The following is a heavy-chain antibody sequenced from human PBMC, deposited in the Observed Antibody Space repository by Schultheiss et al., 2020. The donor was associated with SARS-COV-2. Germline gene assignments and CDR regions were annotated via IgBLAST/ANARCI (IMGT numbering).Heavy chain of an antibody. J-gene: IGHJ6*02. Sequence: SQTLSLTCAVYGGSFSGYYWSWIRQPPGKGLEWIGRIYTSGSTNYNPSLKSRVTMSVDTSKNQFSLKLSSVTAADTAVYYCAREEKWEARGIYYYGMDVWGQGTTVTVSS. CDR2: IYTSGST. CDR3: AREEKWEARGIYYYGMDV. V-gene: IGHV4-59*10. CDR1: GGSFSGYY. D-gene: IGHD1-26*01.